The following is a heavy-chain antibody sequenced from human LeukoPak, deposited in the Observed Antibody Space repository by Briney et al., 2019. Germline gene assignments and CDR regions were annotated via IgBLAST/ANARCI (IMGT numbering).Heavy chain of an antibody. CDR3: ARGPGLRGFDY. J-gene: IGHJ4*02. D-gene: IGHD3-3*01. CDR2: INPSGSST. Sequence: ASVKVSCKASGYTFTGYYMHWVRQAPGQGLEWMGLINPSGSSTLYAQKFQGRVTMTRNTSISTAYMELSSLRSEDTAVYYCARGPGLRGFDYWGQGTLVTVSS. CDR1: GYTFTGYY. V-gene: IGHV1-46*01.